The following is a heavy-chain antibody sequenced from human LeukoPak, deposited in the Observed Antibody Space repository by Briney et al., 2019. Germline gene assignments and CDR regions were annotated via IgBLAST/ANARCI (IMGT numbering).Heavy chain of an antibody. CDR3: AKVTGRPYSSSYIDT. CDR2: IYHSGSP. Sequence: SETLSLTCTVSGGSISSGGYYWSWIRQPPGKGLEWIGYIYHSGSPYYNPSLRSRVTVSVDKSKNEFSLRLTSVTAADTAVFFCAKVTGRPYSSSYIDTWGQGTLVTVSS. V-gene: IGHV4-30-2*01. J-gene: IGHJ4*02. D-gene: IGHD6-19*01. CDR1: GGSISSGGYY.